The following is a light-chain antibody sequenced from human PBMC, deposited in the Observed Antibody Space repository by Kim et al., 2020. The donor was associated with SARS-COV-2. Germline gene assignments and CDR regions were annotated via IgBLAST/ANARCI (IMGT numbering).Light chain of an antibody. CDR3: QVWDSSSEHWV. V-gene: IGLV3-21*04. Sequence: APGKTARITCGGNKIGSKSVHWYQQKPGQAPVLVIYYDRDRPSGIPERFSGSNSGNTATLTISRVEAGDEADYHCQVWDSSSEHWVFGGGTQLTVL. CDR1: KIGSKS. J-gene: IGLJ3*02. CDR2: YDR.